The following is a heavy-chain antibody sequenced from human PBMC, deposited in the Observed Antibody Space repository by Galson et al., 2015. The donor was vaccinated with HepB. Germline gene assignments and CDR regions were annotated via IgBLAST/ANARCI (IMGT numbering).Heavy chain of an antibody. CDR3: ARGGTPGKHYCSGGSCPFDY. D-gene: IGHD2-15*01. CDR1: GGSISSGGYY. CDR2: IYYSGST. V-gene: IGHV4-31*03. Sequence: TLSLTCTVSGGSISSGGYYWSWIRQHPGKGLEWIGYIYYSGSTYYNPSLKSRVTISVDTSKNQFSLKLSSVTAADTAVYYCARGGTPGKHYCSGGSCPFDYWGQGTLVTVSS. J-gene: IGHJ4*02.